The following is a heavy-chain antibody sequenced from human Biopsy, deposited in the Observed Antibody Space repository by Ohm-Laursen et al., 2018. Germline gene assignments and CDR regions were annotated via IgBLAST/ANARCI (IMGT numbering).Heavy chain of an antibody. J-gene: IGHJ4*02. CDR2: IYWEDDK. CDR3: AHCIRLDYFDSRGMGFDY. Sequence: TQTLTLTRTFSGFSLYTYREGVGWIRQPPGKALEWLVLIYWEDDKRYRPSLESRLTITKDISKNQVVLTMTNMDPVGTGTYYCAHCIRLDYFDSRGMGFDYWGQGTLVTVSS. D-gene: IGHD3-22*01. V-gene: IGHV2-5*02. CDR1: GFSLYTYREG.